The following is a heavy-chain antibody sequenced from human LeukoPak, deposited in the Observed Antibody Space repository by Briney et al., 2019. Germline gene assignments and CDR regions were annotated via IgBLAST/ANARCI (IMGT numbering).Heavy chain of an antibody. CDR2: IYYSGST. J-gene: IGHJ4*02. D-gene: IGHD3-3*01. CDR1: GGSISSSSYY. CDR3: ARVYYDFWSGYLFDY. Sequence: SETLSLTCTVSGGSISSSSYYWGWIRQPPGKGLEWIGSIYYSGSTYYNPSLKSRVTISVDTSKNQFSLKLSSVTAADTAVYYCARVYYDFWSGYLFDYWGQGTLVTVSS. V-gene: IGHV4-39*07.